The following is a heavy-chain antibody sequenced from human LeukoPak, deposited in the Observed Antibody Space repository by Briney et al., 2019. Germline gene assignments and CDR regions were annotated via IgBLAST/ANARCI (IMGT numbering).Heavy chain of an antibody. D-gene: IGHD1-26*01. J-gene: IGHJ4*02. Sequence: GGSLRLSCAASGFTFSSYSMNWVRQTPEKGLEWVANIKQDASEIYYVDSVKGRFTISRDNAKNSLYLQMNSLRADDTAVYYCARDKIVGPTTLDYWGQGTLVTVSS. V-gene: IGHV3-7*01. CDR2: IKQDASEI. CDR3: ARDKIVGPTTLDY. CDR1: GFTFSSYS.